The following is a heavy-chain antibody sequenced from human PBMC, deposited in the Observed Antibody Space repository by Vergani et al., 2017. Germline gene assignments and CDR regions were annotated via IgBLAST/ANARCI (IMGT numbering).Heavy chain of an antibody. J-gene: IGHJ3*02. V-gene: IGHV3-23*03. CDR2: IYSGGSST. D-gene: IGHD1-20*01. Sequence: VQLVESGGGVVQPGRSLRLSCAASGFTFSSYAMSWVRQAPGKGLEWVSVIYSGGSSTYYADSVKGRFTISRDNSKNTLYLQMNSLRAEDTAVYYCAKDHRITGTADAFDIWGQGTMVTVSS. CDR3: AKDHRITGTADAFDI. CDR1: GFTFSSYA.